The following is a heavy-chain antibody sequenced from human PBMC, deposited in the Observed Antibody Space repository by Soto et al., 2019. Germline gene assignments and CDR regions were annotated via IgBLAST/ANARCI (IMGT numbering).Heavy chain of an antibody. CDR1: GFTFNNAR. J-gene: IGHJ4*02. CDR3: NSNAAAKVGTLSY. D-gene: IGHD1-26*01. V-gene: IGHV3-15*02. CDR2: IDGGKT. Sequence: EVQLVESGGALVEPGGSLRLSCAASGFTFNNARMSWVRQAPGKGLGWVGRIDGGKTDFAAPVEGRFTVSRDDSRNTLFLQMTSLTTEDSSVYKWNSNAAAKVGTLSYWGQGPLVSVSS.